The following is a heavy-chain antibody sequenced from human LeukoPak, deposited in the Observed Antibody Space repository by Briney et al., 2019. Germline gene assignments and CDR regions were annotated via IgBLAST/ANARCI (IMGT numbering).Heavy chain of an antibody. V-gene: IGHV4-59*08. D-gene: IGHD1-14*01. CDR3: ARVLPPLYYFDY. J-gene: IGHJ4*02. CDR2: IYYSGST. CDR1: GGSISSYS. Sequence: SETLSLTCTVSGGSISSYSWSWIRQPPGKGLEWIGEIYYSGSTSYNPSLKSRVTISVDTSKNQLPLKLSSATAADTAVYYCARVLPPLYYFDYWGQGTLVTVSS.